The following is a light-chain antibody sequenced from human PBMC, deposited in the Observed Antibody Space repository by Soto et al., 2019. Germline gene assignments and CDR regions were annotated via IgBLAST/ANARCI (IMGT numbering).Light chain of an antibody. Sequence: EIVLTQSPGTLSLSPGERATLSCRASQSVSRSYLAWYQQKPGQAPRLLIYGASSRDTGIPVRFSGSGSGTDFTLTISRLEPEVFAVYFCQQYGSLLTFGGGTKVEIK. CDR3: QQYGSLLT. V-gene: IGKV3-20*01. CDR1: QSVSRSY. J-gene: IGKJ4*01. CDR2: GAS.